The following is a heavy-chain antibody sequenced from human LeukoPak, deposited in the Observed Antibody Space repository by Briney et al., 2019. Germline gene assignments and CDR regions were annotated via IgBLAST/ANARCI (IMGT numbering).Heavy chain of an antibody. CDR1: GSTFSSYS. V-gene: IGHV3-48*01. CDR3: AKGLPGFGDLLDVWNY. J-gene: IGHJ4*02. D-gene: IGHD3-10*01. CDR2: ISSINTI. Sequence: GGSLRLSCAVSGSTFSSYSMNWVRQPPGKGLEWVSYISSINTIYYADSVKGRFTISRDNSKNTLYLQMNSLRAEDTALYYCAKGLPGFGDLLDVWNYWGQGILVTVSS.